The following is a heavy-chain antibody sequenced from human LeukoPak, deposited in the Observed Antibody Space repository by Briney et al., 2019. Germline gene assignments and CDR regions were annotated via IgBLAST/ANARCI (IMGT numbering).Heavy chain of an antibody. V-gene: IGHV3-30*02. CDR1: GFTFSSYG. D-gene: IGHD5-24*01. CDR3: AKAVDLATISVDI. J-gene: IGHJ3*02. Sequence: GGSLRLSCAASGFTFSSYGIHWVRQAPGKGLEWVAFIRYDGSNKYYADSVKGRFTISRGNSKNTLYLVMNSLRVDDTAVYYCAKAVDLATISVDIWGQGTMVTVSS. CDR2: IRYDGSNK.